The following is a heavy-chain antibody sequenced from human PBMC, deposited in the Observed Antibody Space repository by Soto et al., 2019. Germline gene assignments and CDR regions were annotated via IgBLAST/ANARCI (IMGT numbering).Heavy chain of an antibody. Sequence: QVQLVESGGGVVQPGRSLRLSCAASGFTFSSYGMHWVRQAPGKGLEWVAVISYDGSNKYYADSVKGRFTISRDNSKNTLYLQMNSLRAEDTAVYYCARGAGGSGWYYRDLGCFDYWGQGTLVTVSS. CDR1: GFTFSSYG. D-gene: IGHD6-19*01. CDR3: ARGAGGSGWYYRDLGCFDY. CDR2: ISYDGSNK. J-gene: IGHJ4*02. V-gene: IGHV3-30*03.